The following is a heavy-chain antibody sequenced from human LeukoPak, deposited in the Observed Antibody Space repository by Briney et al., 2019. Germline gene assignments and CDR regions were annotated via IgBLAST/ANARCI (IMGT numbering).Heavy chain of an antibody. CDR3: ARYGSGSYYDY. Sequence: PGGSLRLSCAASGFTFTKYWMTWVRQAPGKELEWVSVIYSGGSTYYADSVKGRFTISRDNSKNTLYLQMNSLRAEDTAVYYCARYGSGSYYDYWGQGTLVTVSS. V-gene: IGHV3-53*01. CDR2: IYSGGST. D-gene: IGHD3-10*01. CDR1: GFTFTKYW. J-gene: IGHJ4*02.